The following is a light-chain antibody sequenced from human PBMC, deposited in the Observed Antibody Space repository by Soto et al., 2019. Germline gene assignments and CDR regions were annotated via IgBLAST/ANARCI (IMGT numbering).Light chain of an antibody. CDR1: QNIDIY. Sequence: DVQMTQSPSSLSASVGGRGTITCRASQNIDIYLNWYQQKPGRPPTLLIYTTSRLQSGVPTRFSGTVSGTDFTLTISHLQPEDFATYSCHHSYITPPAFGQGTKVDIK. J-gene: IGKJ2*01. CDR3: HHSYITPPA. V-gene: IGKV1-39*01. CDR2: TTS.